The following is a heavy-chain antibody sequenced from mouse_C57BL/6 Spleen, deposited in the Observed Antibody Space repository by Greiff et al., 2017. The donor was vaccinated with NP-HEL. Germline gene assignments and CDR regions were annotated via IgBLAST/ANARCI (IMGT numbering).Heavy chain of an antibody. CDR1: GFSLSTSGMG. D-gene: IGHD1-1*01. CDR2: IYWDDDK. V-gene: IGHV8-12*01. CDR3: ARSLGVYYYGSRADAMDY. J-gene: IGHJ4*01. Sequence: QVTLKVSGPGILQSSQTLSLTCSFSGFSLSTSGMGVSWIRQPSGKGLEWLAHIYWDDDKRYNPSLKSRLTISKDTSRNQVFLKITSVDTADTATYYCARSLGVYYYGSRADAMDYWGQGTSVTVSS.